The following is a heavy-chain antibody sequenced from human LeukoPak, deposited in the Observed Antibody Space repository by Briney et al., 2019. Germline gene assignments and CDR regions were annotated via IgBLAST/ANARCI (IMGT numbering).Heavy chain of an antibody. V-gene: IGHV3-30*18. D-gene: IGHD3-22*01. CDR1: GFTVSSNY. CDR3: AKVPYYYDSSGYYDY. J-gene: IGHJ4*02. Sequence: GGSLRLSCAASGFTVSSNYMSWVRQAPGKGLEWVAVISYDGSNKYYADSVKGRFTISRDNSKNTLYLQMNSLRAEDTAVYYCAKVPYYYDSSGYYDYWGQGTLVTVSS. CDR2: ISYDGSNK.